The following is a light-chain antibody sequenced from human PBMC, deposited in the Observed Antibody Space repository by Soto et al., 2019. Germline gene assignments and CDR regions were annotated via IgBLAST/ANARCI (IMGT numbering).Light chain of an antibody. V-gene: IGKV3-20*01. J-gene: IGKJ1*01. Sequence: EIVLTQSPGTLSLSPGERATLSCRASQSVSSTYFAWYQQKPGQAPRLLIYGTSSRATGIPDRFSGSGSGTDFTLTISRLEPEDFAVYYCQPYGSSSWTFGQGTKVDIK. CDR3: QPYGSSSWT. CDR2: GTS. CDR1: QSVSSTY.